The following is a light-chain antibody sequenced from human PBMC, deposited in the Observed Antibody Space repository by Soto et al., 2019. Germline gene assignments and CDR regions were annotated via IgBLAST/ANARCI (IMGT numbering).Light chain of an antibody. CDR3: QQYNPWPIT. V-gene: IGKV3-20*01. Sequence: ELALTQSPGTLSLSPGERPTLCCRPSEGVRSSHLAWYHQKPGQXPRXXIYGTSSRATGIPDRFSGSGSGTDFTLTISRLEPEDCAVYDGQQYNPWPITFGQGTRLEIK. CDR2: GTS. CDR1: EGVRSSH. J-gene: IGKJ5*01.